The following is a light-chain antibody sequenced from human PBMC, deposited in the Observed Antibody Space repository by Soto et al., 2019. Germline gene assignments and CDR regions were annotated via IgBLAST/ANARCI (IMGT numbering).Light chain of an antibody. CDR3: QQSYITPRT. V-gene: IGKV1-39*01. J-gene: IGKJ1*01. CDR1: QTVSSY. CDR2: AAS. Sequence: DIQMTQSPSSLSASVGDIVTITCRASQTVSSYLNWYQHKPGKAPKVLIYAASSLQSGVPSRFSGSGSGTDFTLTINSLQPEDFAIYYCQQSYITPRTFGQGTKVDIK.